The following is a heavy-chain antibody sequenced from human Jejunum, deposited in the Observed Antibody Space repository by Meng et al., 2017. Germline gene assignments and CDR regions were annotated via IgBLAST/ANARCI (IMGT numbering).Heavy chain of an antibody. J-gene: IGHJ4*02. CDR2: VHYSGST. CDR1: GGSISRNY. V-gene: IGHV4-59*01. Sequence: GSLRLSCSVSGGSISRNYWSWIRQPPGKGLEWIGYVHYSGSTSYNPSLKSRVTISVDTSNNQFSLKLNSLTAADTAVHYCARFTPDTGPFDYWGQGTLVTVSS. D-gene: IGHD2-15*01. CDR3: ARFTPDTGPFDY.